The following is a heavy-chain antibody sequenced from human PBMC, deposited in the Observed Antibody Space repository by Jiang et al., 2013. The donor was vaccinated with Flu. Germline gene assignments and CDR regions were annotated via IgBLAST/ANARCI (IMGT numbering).Heavy chain of an antibody. CDR1: GYSISSGYY. J-gene: IGHJ4*02. CDR3: ASGVYSGYDLDYFDY. Sequence: GLVKPSETLSLTCAVSGYSISSGYYWGWIRQPPGKGLEWIGSIYHSGSTYYNPSLKSRVTISVDTSKNQFSLKLSSVTAADTAVYYCASGVYSGYDLDYFDYWGQGTLVTVSS. V-gene: IGHV4-38-2*01. D-gene: IGHD5-12*01. CDR2: IYHSGST.